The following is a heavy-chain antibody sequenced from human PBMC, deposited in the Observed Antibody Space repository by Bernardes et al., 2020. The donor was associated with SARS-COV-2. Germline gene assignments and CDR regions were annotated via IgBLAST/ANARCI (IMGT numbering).Heavy chain of an antibody. V-gene: IGHV4-34*01. J-gene: IGHJ5*02. CDR2: INLGGST. CDR1: GGSFSGYY. D-gene: IGHD4-17*01. Sequence: SETLSLTCAVYGGSFSGYYWTWIRQPPGQGLEWIGEINLGGSTNQNPSLKGRVSISADTSKNQFSLKLTSVTAADTAVYYCARLDYGENTVTWGQGTLVTVSS. CDR3: ARLDYGENTVT.